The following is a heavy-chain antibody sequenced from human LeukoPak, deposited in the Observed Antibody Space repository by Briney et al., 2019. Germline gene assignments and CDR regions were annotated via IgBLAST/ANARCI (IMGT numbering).Heavy chain of an antibody. CDR2: IWYDGSNK. J-gene: IGHJ5*01. D-gene: IGHD1-26*01. CDR3: ARDPPGWEEPIDS. CDR1: GFTFSSYG. Sequence: GGSLRLSCAASGFTFSSYGMHWVRQAPGKGLEWVAVIWYDGSNKYYADSVKGRFTISRDNSKNTLYLQMNSLRAEDTAVYYCARDPPGWEEPIDSWGQGILVTVSS. V-gene: IGHV3-33*01.